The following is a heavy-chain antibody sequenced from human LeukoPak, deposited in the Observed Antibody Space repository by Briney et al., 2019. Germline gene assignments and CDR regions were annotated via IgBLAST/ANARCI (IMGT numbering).Heavy chain of an antibody. CDR2: IKQDGSEK. CDR1: GFTFSSYW. D-gene: IGHD5-12*01. CDR3: AREREASDVYSGYDYYYYYGMDV. Sequence: GGSLRLSCAASGFTFSSYWMSWVRQAPGKGLEWVANIKQDGSEKYYVDSVKGRFTISRDNAKNSLYLQMNSLRAEDTAVYYCAREREASDVYSGYDYYYYYGMDVWGQGTTVTVSS. V-gene: IGHV3-7*01. J-gene: IGHJ6*02.